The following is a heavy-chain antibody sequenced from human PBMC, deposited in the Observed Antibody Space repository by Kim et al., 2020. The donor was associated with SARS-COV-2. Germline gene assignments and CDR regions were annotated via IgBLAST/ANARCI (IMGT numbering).Heavy chain of an antibody. CDR1: GGSLSGYY. V-gene: IGHV4-34*01. CDR3: ARGSSDYDSSGYHDY. CDR2: INHIGIT. D-gene: IGHD3-22*01. Sequence: SETLSLTCAVYGGSLSGYYWSWIRQPPGKGLEWIGEINHIGITNYNPSLKSRVTISADTSKNQFSLKLNSVTAADTAVYYCARGSSDYDSSGYHDYWGQGTLATVSS. J-gene: IGHJ4*02.